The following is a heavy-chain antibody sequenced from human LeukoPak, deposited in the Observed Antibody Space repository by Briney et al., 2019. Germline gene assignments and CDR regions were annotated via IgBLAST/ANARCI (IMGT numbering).Heavy chain of an antibody. Sequence: ASVTVSCKASGYTFTSYDINWVRQATGQGLEWMGWMNPNSGNTGYAQKFQGRVTMTRNTSISTAYMELSSLRSEDTAVYYCARGDTVTSLLYYYYYGMDVWGQGTTVTVSS. J-gene: IGHJ6*02. CDR2: MNPNSGNT. V-gene: IGHV1-8*01. D-gene: IGHD4-17*01. CDR3: ARGDTVTSLLYYYYYGMDV. CDR1: GYTFTSYD.